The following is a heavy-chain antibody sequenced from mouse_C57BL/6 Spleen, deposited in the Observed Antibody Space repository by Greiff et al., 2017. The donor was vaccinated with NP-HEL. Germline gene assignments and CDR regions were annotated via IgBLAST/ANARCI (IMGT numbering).Heavy chain of an antibody. V-gene: IGHV1-19*01. CDR1: GYTFTDYY. Sequence: EVQLQQSGPVLVKPGASVKMSCKASGYTFTDYYMNWVKQSHGKSLEWIGVINPYNGGTSYNQKFKGKAPLTVDKSSSTAYMELNSRTSEDAAVYYCARRSHYDDGYYAMDYWGQGTSVTVSS. J-gene: IGHJ4*01. D-gene: IGHD2-4*01. CDR2: INPYNGGT. CDR3: ARRSHYDDGYYAMDY.